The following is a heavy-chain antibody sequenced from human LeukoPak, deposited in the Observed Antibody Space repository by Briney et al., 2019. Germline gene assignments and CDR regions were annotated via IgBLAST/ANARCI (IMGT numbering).Heavy chain of an antibody. Sequence: SETLSLTCTVSGGSISSGGYYWSWIRQPPGKGLEWIGYIYHSGSTYYNPSLKSRVTISVDKSKNQFSLKLSSVTAADTAVYYCARVSPRRRVAGTFWGTNPYYFDYWGQGTLVTVSS. CDR1: GGSISSGGYY. D-gene: IGHD6-19*01. CDR3: ARVSPRRRVAGTFWGTNPYYFDY. V-gene: IGHV4-30-2*01. CDR2: IYHSGST. J-gene: IGHJ4*02.